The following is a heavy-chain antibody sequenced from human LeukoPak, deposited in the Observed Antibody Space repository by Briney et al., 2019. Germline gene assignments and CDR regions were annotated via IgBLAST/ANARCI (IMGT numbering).Heavy chain of an antibody. Sequence: SETLSLTCTVSGGSISSSSYYWGWIRQPPGKGLEWIGSIYFSGSTYQNPSLKSRVTISVDTSKNQFSLKLSSVTAADTAVYYCARAAATYDSSGYYYHAFDIWGQGTMVTVSS. CDR1: GGSISSSSYY. V-gene: IGHV4-39*07. CDR2: IYFSGST. CDR3: ARAAATYDSSGYYYHAFDI. J-gene: IGHJ3*02. D-gene: IGHD3-22*01.